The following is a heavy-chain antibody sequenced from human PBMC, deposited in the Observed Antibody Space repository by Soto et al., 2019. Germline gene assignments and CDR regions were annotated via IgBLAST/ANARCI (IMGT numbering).Heavy chain of an antibody. D-gene: IGHD3-10*01. CDR1: GGSISSGAYF. V-gene: IGHV4-30-4*02. CDR3: AREARGVISGMDV. J-gene: IGHJ6*02. CDR2: ISYIGST. Sequence: SETLSLTCTVSGGSISSGAYFWNWIRQSPGKGLEWLGYISYIGSTYYNPSLKSRLSISRDTSKNQFSLKMTSVTAADTAVYYCAREARGVISGMDVWGQGTTVTVS.